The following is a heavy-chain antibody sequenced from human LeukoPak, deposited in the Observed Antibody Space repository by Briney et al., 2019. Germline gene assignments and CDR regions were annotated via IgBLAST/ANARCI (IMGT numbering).Heavy chain of an antibody. J-gene: IGHJ4*02. V-gene: IGHV3-30-3*01. Sequence: GGSLRLSCAASGFTFSSYAMHWVRQAPGKGLEWVAAISYDGSNKYYADSVKGRFTISRDNSKNTLYLQMNSLRAEDTAVYYCARGSYDSSGHKYYFDYWGQGTLVTVSS. D-gene: IGHD3-22*01. CDR2: ISYDGSNK. CDR3: ARGSYDSSGHKYYFDY. CDR1: GFTFSSYA.